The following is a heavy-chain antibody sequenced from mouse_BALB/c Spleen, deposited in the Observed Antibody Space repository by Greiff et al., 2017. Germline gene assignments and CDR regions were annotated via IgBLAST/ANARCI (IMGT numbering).Heavy chain of an antibody. CDR3: AREVRRRAMDY. Sequence: QVQLQQSGAELAKPGASVKMSCKASGYTFTSYWMHWVKQRPGQGLEWIGYINPSTGYTEYNQKFKDKATLTADKSSSTAYMQLSSLTSEDSAVYYCAREVRRRAMDYWGQGTSVTVSS. CDR1: GYTFTSYW. J-gene: IGHJ4*01. D-gene: IGHD2-14*01. CDR2: INPSTGYT. V-gene: IGHV1-7*01.